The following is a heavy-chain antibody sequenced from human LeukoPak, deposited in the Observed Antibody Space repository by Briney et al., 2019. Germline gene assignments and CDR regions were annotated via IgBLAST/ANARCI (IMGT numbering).Heavy chain of an antibody. J-gene: IGHJ4*02. CDR3: ARSMVRAVMAPIDY. CDR1: GFTFSSCW. Sequence: GGSLRLSCEASGFTFSSCWMHWVRQAPGKGLVWVSRINSDGSSTRYADSVKGRFTISRDNAKNTLHLQMNSLRAEDTAVYYCARSMVRAVMAPIDYWGQGTLVTVSS. V-gene: IGHV3-74*01. CDR2: INSDGSST. D-gene: IGHD3-10*01.